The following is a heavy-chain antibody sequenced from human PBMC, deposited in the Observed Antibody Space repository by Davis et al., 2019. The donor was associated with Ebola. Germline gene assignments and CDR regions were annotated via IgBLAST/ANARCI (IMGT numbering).Heavy chain of an antibody. CDR3: ARWDLGYFDY. V-gene: IGHV4-59*08. J-gene: IGHJ4*02. D-gene: IGHD1-26*01. Sequence: GSLRLSCTVSNGYVGSYYWSWIRQSPGKGLEWIGYIYYIGKTNYNPSLESRVTISVDTSKNQFSLIVNSVTAADTAVYYCARWDLGYFDYWGQGILVTVSS. CDR2: IYYIGKT. CDR1: NGYVGSYY.